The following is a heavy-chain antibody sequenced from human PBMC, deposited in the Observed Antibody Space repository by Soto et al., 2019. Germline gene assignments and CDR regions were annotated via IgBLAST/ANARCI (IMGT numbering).Heavy chain of an antibody. D-gene: IGHD3-22*01. CDR1: GFTFSSYA. CDR2: ISGSGGST. Sequence: GSLRLSCAASGFTFSSYAMSWVRQAPGKGLEWVSAISGSGGSTYYADSVKGRFTISRDNSKNTLYLQMNSLRAEDTAVYYCAKSMIVVVITGSYFDYWGQGTLVTVSS. J-gene: IGHJ4*02. CDR3: AKSMIVVVITGSYFDY. V-gene: IGHV3-23*01.